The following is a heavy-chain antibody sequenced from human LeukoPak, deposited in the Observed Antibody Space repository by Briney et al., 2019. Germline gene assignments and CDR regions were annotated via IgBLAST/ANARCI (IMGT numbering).Heavy chain of an antibody. CDR2: ISSSSANI. J-gene: IGHJ1*01. CDR3: ARVHNPTYYYGSGSYYHTAEYFQH. Sequence: PGGSLRLSCAASGFSFSSYSMNWVRQAPGKGLEWVSSISSSSANIYYADSVKGRFTISRDNAKNSLYLQMNSLRAEDTAVYYCARVHNPTYYYGSGSYYHTAEYFQHWGQGTLVTVSS. D-gene: IGHD3-10*01. CDR1: GFSFSSYS. V-gene: IGHV3-21*01.